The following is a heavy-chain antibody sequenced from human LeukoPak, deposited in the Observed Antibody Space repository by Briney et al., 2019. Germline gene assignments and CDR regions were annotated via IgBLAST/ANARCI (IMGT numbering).Heavy chain of an antibody. D-gene: IGHD2-21*01. CDR1: GGSISSYN. CDR2: IYYSGST. V-gene: IGHV4-59*01. Sequence: PSETLSLTCTVPGGSISSYNWSWIRQPPGKGLEWIGYIYYSGSTNYNPSLKSRVTISVDTSKNQFSLKLSSVTAADTAVYYCARIAVGWFDPWGQGTLVTVSS. CDR3: ARIAVGWFDP. J-gene: IGHJ5*02.